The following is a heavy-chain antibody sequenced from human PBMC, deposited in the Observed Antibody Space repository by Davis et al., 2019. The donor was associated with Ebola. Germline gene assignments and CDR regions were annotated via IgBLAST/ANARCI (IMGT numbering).Heavy chain of an antibody. CDR3: AREGYSYGYWFDY. Sequence: GESLKISCAASGFTFSGSAMHWVRQASGKGLEWVGRIRSKANSYATAYAASVKGRFTISRDDSKNTAYLQMNSLRAEDTAVYYCAREGYSYGYWFDYWGQGTLVTVSS. V-gene: IGHV3-73*01. J-gene: IGHJ4*02. CDR2: IRSKANSYAT. CDR1: GFTFSGSA. D-gene: IGHD5-18*01.